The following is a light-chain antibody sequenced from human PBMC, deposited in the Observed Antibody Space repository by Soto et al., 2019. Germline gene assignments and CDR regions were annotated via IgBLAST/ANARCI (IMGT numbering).Light chain of an antibody. J-gene: IGKJ2*01. CDR1: QRICSF. CDR2: AAS. Sequence: DIQMTQSPSSLSASVGDRVTITGRASQRICSFLNWYQQKPGKAPKFLISAASTLQSGVPSRFRGSGSGTDFTLTSSSLQPDDLATYFCQQSYSPPYTFGQGTKLEIK. CDR3: QQSYSPPYT. V-gene: IGKV1-39*01.